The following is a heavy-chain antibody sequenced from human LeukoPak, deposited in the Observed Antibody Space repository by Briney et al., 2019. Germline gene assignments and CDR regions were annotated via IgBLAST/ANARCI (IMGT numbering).Heavy chain of an antibody. CDR3: AKDLDSAAFDI. CDR2: IRTNTGSP. J-gene: IGHJ3*02. Sequence: ASVTVSCRASGYTFATYAINWVRQAPGQGLEYMGWIRTNTGSPTYAQGFTGRFVFSSDTSVNTAYLQISSLKAEDTAVYYCAKDLDSAAFDIWGQGTMVTVSS. V-gene: IGHV7-4-1*02. CDR1: GYTFATYA. D-gene: IGHD2-15*01.